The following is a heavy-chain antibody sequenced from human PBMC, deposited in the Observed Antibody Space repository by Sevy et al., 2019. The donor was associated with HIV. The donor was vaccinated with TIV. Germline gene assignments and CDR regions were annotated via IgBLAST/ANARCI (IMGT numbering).Heavy chain of an antibody. V-gene: IGHV1-8*01. CDR2: MNPNSGNT. CDR3: ARARATGYHFWSGYASYYYYGMDV. Sequence: ASVKVSCKASGYTFTSYDINWVRQATGQGLEWMGWMNPNSGNTGYAQKFQGRVTMTRNTSISTAYMELSSLRSEDTAVYYCARARATGYHFWSGYASYYYYGMDVWGQGTTVTVSS. CDR1: GYTFTSYD. J-gene: IGHJ6*02. D-gene: IGHD3-3*01.